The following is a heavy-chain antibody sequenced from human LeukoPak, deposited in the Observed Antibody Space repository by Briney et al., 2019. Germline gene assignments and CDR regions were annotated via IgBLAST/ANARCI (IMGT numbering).Heavy chain of an antibody. Sequence: GGSLRISCAASGFTFSNYWMTWVRQAPGKGLEWVANIKPDGSAQYYADSVKGRFTISRDNAKSSLYLQMNSLRAEDTAVYYCATQRTALTYYYGLRQDYWGQGTLVTVSS. CDR3: ATQRTALTYYYGLRQDY. D-gene: IGHD3-10*01. V-gene: IGHV3-7*01. J-gene: IGHJ4*02. CDR1: GFTFSNYW. CDR2: IKPDGSAQ.